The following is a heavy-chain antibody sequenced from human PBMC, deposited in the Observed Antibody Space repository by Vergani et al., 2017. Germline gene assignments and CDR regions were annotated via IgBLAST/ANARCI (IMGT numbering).Heavy chain of an antibody. Sequence: QMQLVQSGPEVKKPGTSVKVSCKASGFTFTSSAMQWVRQARGQRLEWIGWIVVGSGNTNYAQKFQERVTITRDMSTSTAYMELSSLRSEDTAVYYCARDSPRGTPRRGMDVWGQGTTVTVSS. CDR2: IVVGSGNT. D-gene: IGHD3-16*01. CDR3: ARDSPRGTPRRGMDV. J-gene: IGHJ6*02. V-gene: IGHV1-58*02. CDR1: GFTFTSSA.